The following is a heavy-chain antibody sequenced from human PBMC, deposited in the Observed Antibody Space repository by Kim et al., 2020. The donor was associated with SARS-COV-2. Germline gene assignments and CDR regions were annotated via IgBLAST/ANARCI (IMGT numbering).Heavy chain of an antibody. CDR3: VGSDDYSKSYDY. J-gene: IGHJ4*02. Sequence: YYADSVKGRFTISRDNSKNTLYLQMSSLRAEDTAVYYCVGSDDYSKSYDYWGQGTLVTVSS. V-gene: IGHV3-64D*09. D-gene: IGHD4-4*01.